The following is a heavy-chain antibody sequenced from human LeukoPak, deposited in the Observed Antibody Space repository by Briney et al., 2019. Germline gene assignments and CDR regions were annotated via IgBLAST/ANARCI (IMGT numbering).Heavy chain of an antibody. CDR2: IYYSGST. J-gene: IGHJ4*02. D-gene: IGHD6-19*01. CDR1: GGSISSYY. CDR3: ARYQWLVTYYFEY. V-gene: IGHV4-59*01. Sequence: PSETLSLTCTVSGGSISSYYWSWIRQPPGKGLEWIGYIYYSGSTNYNPSLKSRVSISVDTSKNQCSLKLSSVTAADTAVYYCARYQWLVTYYFEYWGPGTLVTVSS.